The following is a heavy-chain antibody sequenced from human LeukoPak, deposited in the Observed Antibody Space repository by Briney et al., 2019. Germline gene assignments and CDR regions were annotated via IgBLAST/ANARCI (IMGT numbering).Heavy chain of an antibody. CDR3: ARHAYSSGWYRFFDP. D-gene: IGHD6-19*01. J-gene: IGHJ5*02. CDR2: IYYSGSH. Sequence: SETLSLTCTVSGGSISSSSYYWGWLRQPPGKGLEWIGRIYYSGSHYHNPSLKSRVTISVDTSKDQFSLKLGSVTAADTAAYYCARHAYSSGWYRFFDPWGQGTLVTVSS. CDR1: GGSISSSSYY. V-gene: IGHV4-39*01.